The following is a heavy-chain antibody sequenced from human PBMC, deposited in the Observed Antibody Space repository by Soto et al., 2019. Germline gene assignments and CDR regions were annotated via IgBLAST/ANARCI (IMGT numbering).Heavy chain of an antibody. CDR3: AKDGGPAYFICSCCSADNFDY. D-gene: IGHD3-16*01. CDR1: GFTFSNYA. Sequence: GGSLRVWCVGSGFTFSNYAMLWVRQAPGKGLEWVEIVSYDGDNEYYADSVRGRFFISRDNSRNTLYLQTSSLRHEDTAVYYCAKDGGPAYFICSCCSADNFDYWGRAPHVTVS. J-gene: IGHJ4*01. V-gene: IGHV3-30*18. CDR2: VSYDGDNE.